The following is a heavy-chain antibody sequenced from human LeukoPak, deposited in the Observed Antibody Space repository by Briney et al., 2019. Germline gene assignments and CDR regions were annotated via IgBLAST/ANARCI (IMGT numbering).Heavy chain of an antibody. CDR1: GGSISSSSYY. CDR3: ARGGGYFTPRFDY. D-gene: IGHD3-22*01. CDR2: IYYSGST. V-gene: IGHV4-61*05. J-gene: IGHJ4*02. Sequence: SETLSLTCTVSGGSISSSSYYWGWIRQPPGKGLEWIGYIYYSGSTNYNPSLKSRVTISVDTSKNQFSLKLSSVTAADTAVYYCARGGGYFTPRFDYWGQGTLVTVSS.